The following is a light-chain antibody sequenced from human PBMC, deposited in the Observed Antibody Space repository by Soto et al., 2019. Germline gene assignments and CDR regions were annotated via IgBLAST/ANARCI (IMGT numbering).Light chain of an antibody. J-gene: IGKJ1*01. CDR2: WAS. CDR1: QSISYTSNNRNY. CDR3: QQYYTPPWT. V-gene: IGKV4-1*01. Sequence: DIVMTQSPDSLAVSLGERATINCNSSQSISYTSNNRNYLAWYQQKPGQPPKLLLNWASARESGVPDRFSGSGSGTDFTLTINSLQTEDVATYYCQQYYTPPWTFGQGSKVEIK.